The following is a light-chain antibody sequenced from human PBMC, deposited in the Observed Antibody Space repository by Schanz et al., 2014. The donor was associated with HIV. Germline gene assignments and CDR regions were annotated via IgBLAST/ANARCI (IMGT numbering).Light chain of an antibody. CDR3: SSFTSSGSLVL. J-gene: IGLJ2*01. CDR1: SSDVGGFNY. V-gene: IGLV2-14*03. CDR2: DVN. Sequence: QSALTQPASVSGSPGQSITISCTGTSSDVGGFNYVSWFQKHPGKAPKLMIYDVNDRPSGVSNRFSGSKSGNTASLTISGLQAEDEADYYCSSFTSSGSLVLFGGGTKLTVL.